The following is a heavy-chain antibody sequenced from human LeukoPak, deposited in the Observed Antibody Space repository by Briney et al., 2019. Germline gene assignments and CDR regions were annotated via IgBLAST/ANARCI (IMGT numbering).Heavy chain of an antibody. CDR3: ARDYDFWSGTLAFDI. CDR2: IHNDGST. D-gene: IGHD3-3*01. V-gene: IGHV3-66*01. CDR1: GFTFSNAW. J-gene: IGHJ3*02. Sequence: GGSLRLSCAASGFTFSNAWMSWVRQAPGKGLEWVSVIHNDGSTYYAESVKGRFTISRDNSKNTLYLQMNSLRAEDTAVYYCARDYDFWSGTLAFDIWGQGTMVTVSS.